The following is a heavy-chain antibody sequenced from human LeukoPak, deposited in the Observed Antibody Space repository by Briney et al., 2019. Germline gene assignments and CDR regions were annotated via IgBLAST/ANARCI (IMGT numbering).Heavy chain of an antibody. J-gene: IGHJ4*02. CDR2: IIPIFGTA. CDR3: ARDLRGVFVVVVAAD. Sequence: ASVKVSCKASGGTFSSYAISWVRQAPGQGLEWMGGIIPIFGTANYAQKFQGRVTITADESTSTAYMELSSLRSEDTAVYYCARDLRGVFVVVVAADWGQEPLVTVS. V-gene: IGHV1-69*13. CDR1: GGTFSSYA. D-gene: IGHD2-15*01.